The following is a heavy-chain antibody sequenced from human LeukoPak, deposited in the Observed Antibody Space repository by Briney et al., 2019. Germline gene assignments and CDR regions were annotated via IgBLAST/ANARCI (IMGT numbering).Heavy chain of an antibody. CDR1: GITFSSYW. D-gene: IGHD2-15*01. V-gene: IGHV3-7*04. J-gene: IGHJ4*02. CDR3: ARGPSGGNGFSY. CDR2: IKQDGSER. Sequence: GGSLRLSCAAPGITFSSYWMSWVRQAPGKGLEWVANIKQDGSERYYVDSVKGRFTISRDNAKNSLYLQMNSLRAVDTAVYYCARGPSGGNGFSYWGLGTLVTVSS.